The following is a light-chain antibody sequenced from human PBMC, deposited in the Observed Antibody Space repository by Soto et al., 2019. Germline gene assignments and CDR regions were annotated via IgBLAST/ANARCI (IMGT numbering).Light chain of an antibody. V-gene: IGKV4-1*01. Sequence: DIVMTPSPASLAVSLGERATIDCKSSQSLLYSPNSKNYLAWYQQKPGQPPKLLIYWASTRESGVPDRFTGSGSGTDFTLTISSLQAEDVAVYYCQQYYDAPQTFGRGTKVEIK. CDR2: WAS. J-gene: IGKJ1*01. CDR3: QQYYDAPQT. CDR1: QSLLYSPNSKNY.